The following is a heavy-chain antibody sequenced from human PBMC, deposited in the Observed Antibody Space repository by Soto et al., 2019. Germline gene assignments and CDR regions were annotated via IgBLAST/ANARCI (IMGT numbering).Heavy chain of an antibody. D-gene: IGHD1-26*01. V-gene: IGHV3-30*18. CDR3: AKVSIVGDTTGYFDY. J-gene: IGHJ4*02. CDR1: GFTFSSYG. CDR2: ISYDGSNK. Sequence: QVQLVESGGGVVQPGRSLRLSCAASGFTFSSYGMHWVRQAPGKGLEWVAVISYDGSNKYYADSVKGRFTISRDNSKNTLYLQMKRLRAEDTAVYYCAKVSIVGDTTGYFDYWGQGTLVTVSS.